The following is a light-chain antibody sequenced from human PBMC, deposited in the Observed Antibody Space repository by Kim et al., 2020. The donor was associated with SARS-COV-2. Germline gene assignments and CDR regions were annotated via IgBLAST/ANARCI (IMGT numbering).Light chain of an antibody. CDR3: LQFCSSPLT. Sequence: CWASRRRVSTYLAWYQQKPGHAPSLLISVASNRATGIPARFSGSGSGIDFTLSISCLEPADFAVYYCLQFCSSPLTFGRGTQLDIK. CDR2: VAS. CDR1: RRRVSTY. V-gene: IGKV3-20*01. J-gene: IGKJ5*01.